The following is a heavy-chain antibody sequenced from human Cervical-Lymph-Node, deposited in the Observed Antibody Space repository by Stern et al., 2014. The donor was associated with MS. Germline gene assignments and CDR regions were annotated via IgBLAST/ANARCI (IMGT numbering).Heavy chain of an antibody. CDR1: GFTFSSYW. Sequence: EVQLVESGGGLVQPGGSLRLSCAASGFTFSSYWMNWVRQAPGTGLGWVANIKEDGSETSYVDSVKGRFTISRDNAKNSLYLQMNSLRAEDTAVYYCARGSDTWGQGTLVTVSS. CDR3: ARGSDT. J-gene: IGHJ5*02. V-gene: IGHV3-7*01. D-gene: IGHD2-15*01. CDR2: IKEDGSET.